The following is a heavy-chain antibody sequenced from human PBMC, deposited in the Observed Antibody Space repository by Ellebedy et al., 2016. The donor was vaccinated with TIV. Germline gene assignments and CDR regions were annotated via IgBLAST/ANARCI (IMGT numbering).Heavy chain of an antibody. CDR2: LSGSGGST. V-gene: IGHV3-23*01. Sequence: GESLKISCAASGFTFSSYAMSWVRQAPGKGLEWVSSLSGSGGSTYYADSVKGRFTISRDNAKNSLYLQMNSLRAEDTAVYYCARGRRYDSSGYYYNYWGQGTLVTVSS. CDR1: GFTFSSYA. CDR3: ARGRRYDSSGYYYNY. J-gene: IGHJ4*02. D-gene: IGHD3-22*01.